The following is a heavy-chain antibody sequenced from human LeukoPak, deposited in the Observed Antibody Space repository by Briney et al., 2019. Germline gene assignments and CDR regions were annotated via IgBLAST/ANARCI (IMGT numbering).Heavy chain of an antibody. V-gene: IGHV3-23*01. J-gene: IGHJ5*02. CDR1: GFTFSSYP. CDR3: AKHRPYYDFWSGLNWFDP. CDR2: ITSSAGST. Sequence: GGSLRLSCGASGFTFSSYPMTWVRQAPGRGLEWVSAITSSAGSTYYADSVKGRFTISRDNSKNTLYLQMNSLRAEDTAVYYCAKHRPYYDFWSGLNWFDPWGQGTLVTVSS. D-gene: IGHD3-3*01.